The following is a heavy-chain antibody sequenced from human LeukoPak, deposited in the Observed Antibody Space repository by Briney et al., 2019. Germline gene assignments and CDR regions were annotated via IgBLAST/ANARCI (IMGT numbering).Heavy chain of an antibody. V-gene: IGHV3-7*01. D-gene: IGHD2-15*01. CDR3: ARDNNIVVVVAAYYMDV. Sequence: GGSLRLSCAVSVFTFCSYWMSWVRQAPGKGLEGVANIKQEESKRYNVASVKGRFTISRDNAKNSLYLQMNSLRAEDTAVYYCARDNNIVVVVAAYYMDVWGKGTTVTVSS. CDR1: VFTFCSYW. J-gene: IGHJ6*03. CDR2: IKQEESKR.